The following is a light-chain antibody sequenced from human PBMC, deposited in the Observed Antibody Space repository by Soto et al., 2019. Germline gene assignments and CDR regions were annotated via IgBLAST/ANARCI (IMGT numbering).Light chain of an antibody. CDR1: QSVSNNY. V-gene: IGKV3-20*01. Sequence: EIVLTQSPGTQSLSPGERATLSCXASQSVSNNYLAWYQQKPGQAPRLLIYGASNRATGIPDRFSGSGSGTDFTLTISRLEPEDFAVYYCQQYGSSGTFGQGTKVDIK. CDR2: GAS. CDR3: QQYGSSGT. J-gene: IGKJ1*01.